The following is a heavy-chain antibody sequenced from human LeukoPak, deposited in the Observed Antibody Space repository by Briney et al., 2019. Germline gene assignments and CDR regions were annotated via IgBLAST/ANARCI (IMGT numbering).Heavy chain of an antibody. Sequence: PGGSLRLSCSASGFTFSTYPMHWVRQAPGKGLEYVSAVSSNGGTTYYADSVKGRFTISRDNSKNTLYLQMNSLRAEDTAVYYCAKLSGSYREDYWGQGTLVTVSS. CDR2: VSSNGGTT. V-gene: IGHV3-64*04. CDR1: GFTFSTYP. D-gene: IGHD1-26*01. J-gene: IGHJ4*02. CDR3: AKLSGSYREDY.